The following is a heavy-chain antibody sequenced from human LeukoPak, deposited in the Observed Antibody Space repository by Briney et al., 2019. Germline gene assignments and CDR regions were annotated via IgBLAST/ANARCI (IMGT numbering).Heavy chain of an antibody. CDR3: ARDLGSGYN. Sequence: PGGSLRLSCAASGFTFSSYSMNWVRQAPGRGLEWASYISSSSSTIYYADSVKGRFTISRDNAKNSLYLQMNSLRAEDTAVYYCARDLGSGYNWGQGTLVTVSS. D-gene: IGHD5-12*01. CDR1: GFTFSSYS. J-gene: IGHJ4*02. CDR2: ISSSSSTI. V-gene: IGHV3-48*04.